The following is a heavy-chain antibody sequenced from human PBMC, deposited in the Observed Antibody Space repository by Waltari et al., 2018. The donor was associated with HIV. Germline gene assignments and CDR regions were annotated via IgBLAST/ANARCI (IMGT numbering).Heavy chain of an antibody. D-gene: IGHD3-3*01. CDR2: ISYDGSNK. Sequence: QVQLVESGGGVVQPGRSLRLSCAASGFTFSSYGMHWVRQAPGKGLEWVAVISYDGSNKYYADSVKGRFTISRDNSKNTLYLQMNSLRAEDTAVYYCAKVDAWREYYDFWSGYYSFDYWGQGTLVTVSS. CDR1: GFTFSSYG. CDR3: AKVDAWREYYDFWSGYYSFDY. V-gene: IGHV3-30*18. J-gene: IGHJ4*02.